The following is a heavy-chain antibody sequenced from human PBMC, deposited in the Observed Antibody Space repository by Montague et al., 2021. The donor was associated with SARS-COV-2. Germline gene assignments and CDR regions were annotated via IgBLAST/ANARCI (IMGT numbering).Heavy chain of an antibody. J-gene: IGHJ5*02. Sequence: SETLSLTCTVSGGAMSSYYWSWIRQPPGKGLEWIGYIYYSGSTXXXPSXXXRVTISVDTSKNQFSLKLSSVTAADTAAYYCARHGCSSGRHRCGFDPCGQGTLVTVSS. CDR1: GGAMSSYY. CDR3: ARHGCSSGRHRCGFDP. V-gene: IGHV4-59*08. D-gene: IGHD6-19*01. CDR2: IYYSGST.